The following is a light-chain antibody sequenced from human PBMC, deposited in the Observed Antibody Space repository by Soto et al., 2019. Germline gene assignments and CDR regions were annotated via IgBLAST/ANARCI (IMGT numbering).Light chain of an antibody. CDR1: SSDVGAYKY. V-gene: IGLV2-11*01. CDR2: DVN. CDR3: CSYAGTYTWV. J-gene: IGLJ3*02. Sequence: QSALTQPRSVSGSPGQSVTISCTGTSSDVGAYKYVSWYQQYPGKAPHLMIYDVNERPSGVPYRFSGSKSGNTASLTISGLQAEDEADYYCCSYAGTYTWVFGGGTKLTVL.